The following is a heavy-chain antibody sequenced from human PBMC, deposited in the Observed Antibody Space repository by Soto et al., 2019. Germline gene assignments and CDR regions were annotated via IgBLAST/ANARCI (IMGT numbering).Heavy chain of an antibody. J-gene: IGHJ4*02. V-gene: IGHV3-7*01. CDR3: ARSISGPDY. CDR1: GFTFSSNW. D-gene: IGHD3-10*01. CDR2: IKQDGSEK. Sequence: GGALRLSCAASGFTFSSNWMSWVRQAPGKGLEWVANIKQDGSEKYYVDSVRGRFTISRDNAKNSLYLQMNSLRAEDTAVYYCARSISGPDYWGQGTLVTVSS.